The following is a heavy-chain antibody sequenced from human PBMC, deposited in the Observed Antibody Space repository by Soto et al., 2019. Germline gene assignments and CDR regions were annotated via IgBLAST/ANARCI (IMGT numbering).Heavy chain of an antibody. Sequence: SETLSLTCTVSGGSISSGDYYWSWIRQPPGKGLEWIGYIYYSGSTYYNPSLKSRVTISVDTSKNQFSLKLSSVTAADTAVYYCARDGGSPQGAWFDPWGQGTLVTVSS. J-gene: IGHJ5*02. D-gene: IGHD2-15*01. CDR3: ARDGGSPQGAWFDP. V-gene: IGHV4-30-4*01. CDR2: IYYSGST. CDR1: GGSISSGDYY.